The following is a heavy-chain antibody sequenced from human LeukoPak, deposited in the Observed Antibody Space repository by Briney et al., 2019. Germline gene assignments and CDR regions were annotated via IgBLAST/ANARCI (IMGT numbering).Heavy chain of an antibody. J-gene: IGHJ4*02. D-gene: IGHD5-12*01. CDR1: GFTFSHYG. CDR2: IYGGGGVI. Sequence: PGGSLRLSCATSGFTFSHYGMHWVRQAPRKGLEWVAGIYGGGGVIKYADSVKGRFTISRDNSENTLYLQMHSLRVEDTAIYYCAKDRVPDSGYDIDYWGQGTLVTVSS. CDR3: AKDRVPDSGYDIDY. V-gene: IGHV3-NL1*01.